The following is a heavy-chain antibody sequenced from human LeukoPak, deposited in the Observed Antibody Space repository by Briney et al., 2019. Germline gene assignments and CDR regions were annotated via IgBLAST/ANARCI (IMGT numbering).Heavy chain of an antibody. J-gene: IGHJ4*02. CDR1: GDSVSSNTAA. V-gene: IGHV6-1*01. CDR3: ARGKWEQLVFQFDS. CDR2: TYYRSKYHY. D-gene: IGHD1/OR15-1a*01. Sequence: SQTLSLTCAISGDSVSSNTAAWNWFRQSPSRGLEWLGRTYYRSKYHYDYEPSVKSRIAITPDPSKNRFSLQLNSVTPDDTAVYFCARGKWEQLVFQFDSWGQGALVTVSS.